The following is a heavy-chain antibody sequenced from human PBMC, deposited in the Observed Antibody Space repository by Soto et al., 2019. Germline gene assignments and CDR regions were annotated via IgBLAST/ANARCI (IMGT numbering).Heavy chain of an antibody. V-gene: IGHV3-13*01. CDR2: IATTGDT. CDR1: GFTFSSYD. D-gene: IGHD2-15*01. J-gene: IGHJ3*02. CDR3: ARGCSGGSCSAAAFDI. Sequence: GGSLRLSCAASGFTFSSYDMHWVRQATGKGLEWVSAIATTGDTYYPGSVKGRFTISRENAKNSLYLQMNSLRAGDTAVYYCARGCSGGSCSAAAFDIWGQGTMVTVSS.